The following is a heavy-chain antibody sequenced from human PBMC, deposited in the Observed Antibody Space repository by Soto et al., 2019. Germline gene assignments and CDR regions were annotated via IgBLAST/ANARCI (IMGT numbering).Heavy chain of an antibody. CDR2: ISISNGKT. J-gene: IGHJ6*02. CDR3: ARTGYIGNFGLDV. D-gene: IGHD5-12*01. V-gene: IGHV1-18*01. Sequence: QVQLVQSGAEVKRPGASVKVSCKASGYTFLNYDVAWVRRAPGQGLEGTGWISISNGKTYYQQSLQGRVTMTTDTATTTAYMEVRSLRRDDTAVYYCARTGYIGNFGLDVWGQGTTVTVSS. CDR1: GYTFLNYD.